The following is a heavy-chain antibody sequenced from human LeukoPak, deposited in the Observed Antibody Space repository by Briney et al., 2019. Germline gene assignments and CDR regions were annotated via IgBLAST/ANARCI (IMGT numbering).Heavy chain of an antibody. Sequence: SGPTLVNPTQTLTLTCTFSGFSLSTSGMCVSWIRQPPGKALEWLARIDWDDDKYYSTSMKTRLTISKDTSKNQVVLTMTNMDPVDTATYYCARIRGGIAAAGGPYYYYGMDVWGQGTTVTVSS. CDR1: GFSLSTSGMC. CDR3: ARIRGGIAAAGGPYYYYGMDV. CDR2: IDWDDDK. J-gene: IGHJ6*02. V-gene: IGHV2-70*11. D-gene: IGHD6-13*01.